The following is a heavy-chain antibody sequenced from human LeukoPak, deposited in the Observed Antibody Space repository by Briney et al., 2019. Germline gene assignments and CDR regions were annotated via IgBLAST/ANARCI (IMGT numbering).Heavy chain of an antibody. D-gene: IGHD3-10*01. CDR3: AGRLGFGELSWFDP. CDR1: GGSFSGYY. CDR2: INHSGST. J-gene: IGHJ5*02. V-gene: IGHV4-34*01. Sequence: SETLPLTCAAYGGSFSGYYWSWIRQPPGKGLEWIGEINHSGSTNYNPSLKSRVTISVDTSKNQFSLKLSSVTAADTAVYYCAGRLGFGELSWFDPWGQGTLVTVSS.